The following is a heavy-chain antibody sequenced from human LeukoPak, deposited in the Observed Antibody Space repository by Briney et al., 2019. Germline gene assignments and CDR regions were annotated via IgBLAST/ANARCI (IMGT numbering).Heavy chain of an antibody. J-gene: IGHJ4*02. CDR2: ITNSGST. CDR1: GASITSYY. D-gene: IGHD3-3*01. V-gene: IGHV4-59*01. Sequence: PSETLSLTCTVSGASITSYYWGWTRQPPVKGLEWIGSITNSGSTNYNPSLKSRVTISLDTSKNQFSLKLSSVTAADTAVYYCARRFLGVEFDYWGQGTLVTVSS. CDR3: ARRFLGVEFDY.